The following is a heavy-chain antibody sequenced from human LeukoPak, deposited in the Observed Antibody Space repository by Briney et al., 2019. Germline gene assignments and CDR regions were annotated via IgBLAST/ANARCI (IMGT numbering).Heavy chain of an antibody. V-gene: IGHV3-48*02. Sequence: PGGSLRLSCAASGFTFSSYSMNWVRQAPGKGLEWVSHITASGTAMFYADSVKGRFTISRDNAKNSLYLQMNSLRDEDTAVYYCATDREGDPSAYYLVGGQGTLITVSS. CDR3: ATDREGDPSAYYLV. CDR2: ITASGTAM. CDR1: GFTFSSYS. J-gene: IGHJ4*02. D-gene: IGHD3-22*01.